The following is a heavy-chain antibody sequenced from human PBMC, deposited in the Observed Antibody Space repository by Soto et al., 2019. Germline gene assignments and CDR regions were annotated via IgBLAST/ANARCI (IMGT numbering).Heavy chain of an antibody. J-gene: IGHJ4*02. CDR2: IYYSGST. Sequence: SETLSLTCTVSGDSITSYNWNWLRQPPGKALEWIGYIYYSGSTSYNPSLKSRVTISVDTSKNQFSLKLSSVTAADTAVYYCARRYGASFDYWGQGTLVTVSS. CDR1: GDSITSYN. V-gene: IGHV4-59*01. CDR3: ARRYGASFDY. D-gene: IGHD4-17*01.